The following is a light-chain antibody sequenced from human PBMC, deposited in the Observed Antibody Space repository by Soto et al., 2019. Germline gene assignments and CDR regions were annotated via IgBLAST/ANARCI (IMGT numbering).Light chain of an antibody. CDR1: QSVSSY. CDR3: LQRSGWPWT. J-gene: IGKJ1*01. V-gene: IGKV3-11*01. CDR2: DAS. Sequence: EIVLTQYPATLSLSPGERATLSCRASQSVSSYLAWYQQKPGQAPRLLIYDASNRATDIPARVSSSGSGTDFTLTISSLEPEDFAVYYCLQRSGWPWTFGQGTRVEIK.